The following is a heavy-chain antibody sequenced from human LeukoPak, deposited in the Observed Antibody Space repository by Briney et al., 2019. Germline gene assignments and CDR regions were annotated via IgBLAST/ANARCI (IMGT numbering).Heavy chain of an antibody. J-gene: IGHJ4*02. D-gene: IGHD6-13*01. Sequence: GESLKISCKGSGYSFTSYWIGWVRQMPGKGLEWMGIIYPGDSDTRYSPSLQGQVTISADKSISTAYLQWSSLKASGTAMYYCARHSIAAAVAYFDYWGQGTLVTVSS. CDR1: GYSFTSYW. CDR3: ARHSIAAAVAYFDY. V-gene: IGHV5-51*01. CDR2: IYPGDSDT.